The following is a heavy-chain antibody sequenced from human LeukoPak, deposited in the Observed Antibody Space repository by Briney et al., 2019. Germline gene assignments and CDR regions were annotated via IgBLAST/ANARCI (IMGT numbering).Heavy chain of an antibody. V-gene: IGHV3-21*01. CDR2: ISSSSSYI. CDR1: GFTFSSYS. D-gene: IGHD4-17*01. CDR3: ARDNWSLKTGDYGDYGGVFDY. J-gene: IGHJ4*02. Sequence: PGGSLRLSCAASGFTFSSYSMNWVRQAPGKGLEWVSSISSSSSYIYYADSVKGRFTISRDNAKNSLYLQMNSLRAEDTAVYYCARDNWSLKTGDYGDYGGVFDYWGQGTLVTVSS.